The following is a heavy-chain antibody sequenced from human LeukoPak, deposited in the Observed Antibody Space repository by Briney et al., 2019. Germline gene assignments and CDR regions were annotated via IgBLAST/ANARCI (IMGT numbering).Heavy chain of an antibody. CDR1: GFMFSDYC. J-gene: IGHJ4*02. D-gene: IGHD2-15*01. CDR2: IKEDGREK. CDR3: ARDSGYCSGGSCYGLFDY. Sequence: GGSLRLSCAASGFMFSDYCIRWVRQARGKGLEWVTNIKEDGREKFYVVSVKARFTISRDNAKNSMYLQMNSLRAEDTAVYYCARDSGYCSGGSCYGLFDYWGQGTLVTVSS. V-gene: IGHV3-7*01.